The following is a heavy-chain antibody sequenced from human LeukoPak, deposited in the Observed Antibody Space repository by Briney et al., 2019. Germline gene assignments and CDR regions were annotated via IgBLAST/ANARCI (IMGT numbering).Heavy chain of an antibody. Sequence: SGDSLRLSCVASGFTFNIYPMTWVRQSPGKGLEWVSTIGTSGDTYYADSVKGRFTISRDDSKNTLYLQMHSLGAEDTAVYYCAKSRIVDRRRYFDYWGQGTLVTVSS. CDR2: IGTSGDT. V-gene: IGHV3-23*01. CDR1: GFTFNIYP. D-gene: IGHD2-15*01. J-gene: IGHJ4*02. CDR3: AKSRIVDRRRYFDY.